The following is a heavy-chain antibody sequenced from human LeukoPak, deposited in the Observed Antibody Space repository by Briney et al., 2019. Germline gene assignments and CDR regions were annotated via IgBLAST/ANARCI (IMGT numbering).Heavy chain of an antibody. J-gene: IGHJ4*02. Sequence: GGSLRLSCAASGFTFSSYWMSWVRQAPGKGLEWVSSISSSSSYIYYADSVKGRFTISRDNAKNSLYLQMNSLRAEDTAVYYCARDSTSGSYFFDYWGQGTLVTVSS. CDR2: ISSSSSYI. CDR1: GFTFSSYW. D-gene: IGHD1-26*01. CDR3: ARDSTSGSYFFDY. V-gene: IGHV3-21*01.